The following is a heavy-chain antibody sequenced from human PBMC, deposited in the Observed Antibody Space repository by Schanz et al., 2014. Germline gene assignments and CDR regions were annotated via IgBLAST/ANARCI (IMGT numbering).Heavy chain of an antibody. CDR2: ISASGGST. CDR3: AKGMGYCSGGTCYDYYYYGLDV. CDR1: GFTFSSYA. J-gene: IGHJ6*02. V-gene: IGHV3-23*04. D-gene: IGHD2-15*01. Sequence: VQLVESGGGVVQPGRSLRLSCAASGFTFSSYAMSWVRQAPGKGLEWVSTISASGGSTYYADSVKGRFTISRDNSENTLYLQMNSLSADDTAVFYCAKGMGYCSGGTCYDYYYYGLDVWGQGTTVTGSS.